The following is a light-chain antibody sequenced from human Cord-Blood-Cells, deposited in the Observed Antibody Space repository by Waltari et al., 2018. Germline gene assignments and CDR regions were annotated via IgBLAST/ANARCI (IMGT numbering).Light chain of an antibody. CDR2: DVS. CDR3: SSYTSSSTV. V-gene: IGLV2-14*01. CDR1: SSDVGGYNY. J-gene: IGLJ1*01. Sequence: QSALTQPASVSGSPGQSITISCTGASSDVGGYNYVSWYQQHPGKAPKLMIYDVSNRPSGVSNRLSGSKSGNTASLTISGLQAEDEADYYCSSYTSSSTVFGTGTKVTVL.